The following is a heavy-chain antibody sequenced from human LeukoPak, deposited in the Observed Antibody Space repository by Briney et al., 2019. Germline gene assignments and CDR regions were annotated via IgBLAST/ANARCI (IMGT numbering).Heavy chain of an antibody. V-gene: IGHV4-34*01. CDR1: SESFIGYY. CDR3: ASVGRYYYDSSGYFPRDFDY. J-gene: IGHJ4*02. Sequence: SETLSLTCAVYSESFIGYYWSWIRQPPGKGLEWIGEINHSGSTDYNPSLKSRVTISVDTSKNQFSLKLSSVTAADTAVYYCASVGRYYYDSSGYFPRDFDYWGQGTLVTVSS. D-gene: IGHD3-22*01. CDR2: INHSGST.